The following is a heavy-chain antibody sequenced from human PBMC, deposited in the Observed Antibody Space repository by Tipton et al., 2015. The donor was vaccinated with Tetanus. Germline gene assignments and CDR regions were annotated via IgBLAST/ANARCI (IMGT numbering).Heavy chain of an antibody. CDR2: VYPGDSTT. Sequence: QLVQSGAEVKKPGESLQISCKGSGYNFTVYYIGWVRQMPGKGLEWMGIVYPGDSTTKYSPSFQGQVTISADRSITTAYLRWTSLKATYTAIYYCARRPGFCTGSSCDYYFDYWGQGTLVTVSS. CDR1: GYNFTVYY. J-gene: IGHJ4*02. V-gene: IGHV5-51*01. CDR3: ARRPGFCTGSSCDYYFDY. D-gene: IGHD3/OR15-3a*01.